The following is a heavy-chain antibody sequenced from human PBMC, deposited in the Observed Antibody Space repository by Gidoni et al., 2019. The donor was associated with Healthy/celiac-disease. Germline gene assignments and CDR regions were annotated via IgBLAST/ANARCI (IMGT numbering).Heavy chain of an antibody. CDR3: AKDREVWVAGTGGLDY. V-gene: IGHV3-30*18. J-gene: IGHJ4*02. CDR1: GFTFSSYG. D-gene: IGHD6-19*01. CDR2: ISYDGSNK. Sequence: SCEASGFTFSSYGMHWVRQAPGKGLEWVAVISYDGSNKYYADSVKGRFTISRDNSKNTLYLQMNSLRAEDTAVYYCAKDREVWVAGTGGLDYWGQGTLVTVSS.